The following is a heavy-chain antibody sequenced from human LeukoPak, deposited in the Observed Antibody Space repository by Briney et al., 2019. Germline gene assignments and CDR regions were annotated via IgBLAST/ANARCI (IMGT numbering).Heavy chain of an antibody. J-gene: IGHJ4*02. CDR2: ISSSSSYI. CDR3: ARDSGREVVSGWELDY. D-gene: IGHD6-19*01. V-gene: IGHV3-21*01. Sequence: PGGSLRLSCAASGFTFSSYSMNWVRQAPGKGLEWVSSISSSSSYIYYADSVKGRFTISRDNAKNSLYLQMNSLRAEDTAVYYCARDSGREVVSGWELDYWGQGTLVSVSS. CDR1: GFTFSSYS.